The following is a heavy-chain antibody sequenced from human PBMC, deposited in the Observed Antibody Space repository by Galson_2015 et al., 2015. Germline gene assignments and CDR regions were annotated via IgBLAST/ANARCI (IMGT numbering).Heavy chain of an antibody. CDR3: AKEGPYDYFDY. CDR1: GFTFSSYG. CDR2: IWYDGSNK. D-gene: IGHD2-8*01. J-gene: IGHJ4*02. Sequence: SLRLSCAASGFTFSSYGMHWVRQAPGKGLEWVAVIWYDGSNKYYADSVKGRFTISRDNSKNTLYLQVNSLRAEDTAVYYCAKEGPYDYFDYWGQGTLVTVSS. V-gene: IGHV3-33*06.